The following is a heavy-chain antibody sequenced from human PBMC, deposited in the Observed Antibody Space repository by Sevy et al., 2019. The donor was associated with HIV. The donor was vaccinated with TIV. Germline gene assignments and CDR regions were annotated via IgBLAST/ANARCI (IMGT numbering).Heavy chain of an antibody. CDR3: AARGLTYDYVWGSYRSFDY. J-gene: IGHJ4*02. Sequence: ASVKVSCKASGYTFTSYDINSVRQATGQGLEWMGWMNPNSGNTGYAQKFQGRVTMTRNTSISTAYMELSSLRSEDTAVYYCAARGLTYDYVWGSYRSFDYWGQGTLVTVSS. V-gene: IGHV1-8*01. CDR1: GYTFTSYD. D-gene: IGHD3-16*02. CDR2: MNPNSGNT.